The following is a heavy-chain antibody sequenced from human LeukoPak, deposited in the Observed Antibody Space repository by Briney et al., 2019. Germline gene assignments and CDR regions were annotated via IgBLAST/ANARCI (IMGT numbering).Heavy chain of an antibody. CDR1: GFTFSSYA. Sequence: GGSLRLSCAASGFTFSSYAMHWVRQAPGKGLEWVAVISYDGSNKYYADSVKGRFTISRDNSKNTLYLQMNSLRAEDTAVYYCARQGGDILTGYYEYWGQGTLVTVSS. D-gene: IGHD3-9*01. CDR3: ARQGGDILTGYYEY. J-gene: IGHJ4*02. V-gene: IGHV3-30-3*01. CDR2: ISYDGSNK.